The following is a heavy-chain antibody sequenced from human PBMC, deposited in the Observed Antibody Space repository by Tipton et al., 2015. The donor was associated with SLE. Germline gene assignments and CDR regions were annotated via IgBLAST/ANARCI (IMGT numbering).Heavy chain of an antibody. CDR3: ARRWSYDSLFYYCGMDV. D-gene: IGHD5-12*01. CDR2: IYYSGST. V-gene: IGHV4-59*01. CDR1: GGSISSYY. Sequence: TLSLTCTVSGGSISSYYWSWIRQPPGKGLEWIGYIYYSGSTNYNPSLKSRVTISVDTSKNQFSLKLSSVTAADTAVYYCARRWSYDSLFYYCGMDVWGQGTTVTVSS. J-gene: IGHJ6*02.